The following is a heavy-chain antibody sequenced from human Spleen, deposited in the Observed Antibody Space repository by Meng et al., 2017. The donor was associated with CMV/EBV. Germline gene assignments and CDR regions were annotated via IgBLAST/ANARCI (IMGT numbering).Heavy chain of an antibody. D-gene: IGHD5-18*01. CDR2: IRYDGSEK. Sequence: GESLKISCAASRFTFSRFGFHWVRQAPGKGLEWLAFIRYDGSEKYYADSVKGRFTISKDNSKNTLYLQMNTLRAEDTAVYYCAWSSGYSYGYGMDVWGQGTTVTVSS. V-gene: IGHV3-30*02. CDR3: AWSSGYSYGYGMDV. J-gene: IGHJ6*02. CDR1: RFTFSRFG.